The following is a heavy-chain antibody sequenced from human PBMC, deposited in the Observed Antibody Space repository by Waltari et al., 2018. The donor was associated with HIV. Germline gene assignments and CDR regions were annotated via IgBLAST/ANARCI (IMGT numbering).Heavy chain of an antibody. V-gene: IGHV3-74*01. J-gene: IGHJ4*02. CDR3: ARASLYFEFSTFDGDYYFDR. CDR1: GFSVYNHW. Sequence: VQLVESGGGSIKTGGSLRLSCAASGFSVYNHWMAWDRQGPGKGLVWIGLSNSDGSTREYADEVKCLFVISRDNGRNTVYPQLNSLRVEDTAVYFCARASLYFEFSTFDGDYYFDRWGRGTRVAVSS. D-gene: IGHD3-9*01. CDR2: SNSDGSTR.